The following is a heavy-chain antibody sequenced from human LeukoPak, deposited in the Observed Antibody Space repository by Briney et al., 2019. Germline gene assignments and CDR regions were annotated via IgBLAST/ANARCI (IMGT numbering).Heavy chain of an antibody. Sequence: ASVKVSCKASGYTFTGYYMHWVRQAPGQGLEWMGWINPNNGGTSYAQKFQGRVTMTRDTSITTAYMELPSLTSNDTAVYYCARGYSSPVPNFDYWGQGTLVTVSS. CDR2: INPNNGGT. D-gene: IGHD6-13*01. CDR1: GYTFTGYY. CDR3: ARGYSSPVPNFDY. V-gene: IGHV1-2*02. J-gene: IGHJ4*02.